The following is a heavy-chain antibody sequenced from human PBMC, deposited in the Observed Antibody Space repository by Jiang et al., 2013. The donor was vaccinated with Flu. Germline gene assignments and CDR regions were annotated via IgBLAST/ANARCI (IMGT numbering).Heavy chain of an antibody. CDR2: STLAMET. Sequence: PGASVKVPARLLDTPSLAGLSIGCARPPDKGLSGWDGSTLAMETQKYSQKFQARVTITRDTSASTAYMELSSLRSEDTAVYYCAREPLAYCGGDCPDGVRAGFDYWGQGTLVTVSS. V-gene: IGHV1-3*01. J-gene: IGHJ4*02. CDR1: DTPSLAGL. CDR3: AREPLAYCGGDCPDGVRAGFDY. D-gene: IGHD2-21*02.